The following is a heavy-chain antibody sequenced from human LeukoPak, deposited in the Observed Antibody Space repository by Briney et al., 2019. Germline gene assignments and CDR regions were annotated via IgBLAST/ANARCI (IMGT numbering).Heavy chain of an antibody. CDR1: GFTFDDYA. J-gene: IGHJ6*02. D-gene: IGHD6-19*01. CDR3: AKDVTGYSSGWYGYYCYGMDV. Sequence: PGRSLRLSCAASGFTFDDYAMHWVRQAPGKGLEWVSGISWNSGSIGYADSVKGRFTISRDNAKNSLYLQMNSLRAEDTALYYCAKDVTGYSSGWYGYYCYGMDVRGQGTTVTVSS. V-gene: IGHV3-9*01. CDR2: ISWNSGSI.